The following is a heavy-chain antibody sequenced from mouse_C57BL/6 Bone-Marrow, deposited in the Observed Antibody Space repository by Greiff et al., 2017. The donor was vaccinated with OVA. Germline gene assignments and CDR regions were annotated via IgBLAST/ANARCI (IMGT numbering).Heavy chain of an antibody. CDR3: ARGGAITTVVATDYFDY. Sequence: QVQLKQSGAELARPGASVKLSCKASGYTFTSYGISWVKQRTGQGLAWIGEIYPRSGNTYYNEKFQGKATLTADKSSSTAYMELRSLTSEDSAVYFCARGGAITTVVATDYFDYWGQGTTLTVSS. CDR2: IYPRSGNT. D-gene: IGHD1-1*01. J-gene: IGHJ2*01. CDR1: GYTFTSYG. V-gene: IGHV1-81*01.